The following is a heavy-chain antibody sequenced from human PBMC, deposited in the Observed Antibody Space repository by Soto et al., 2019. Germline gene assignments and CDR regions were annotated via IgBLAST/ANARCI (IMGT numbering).Heavy chain of an antibody. CDR1: GFTFSSYA. CDR3: ARSPYYYDSSGYYLFDY. J-gene: IGHJ4*02. V-gene: IGHV3-30-3*01. D-gene: IGHD3-22*01. Sequence: QVQLVESGGGVVQPGRSLRLSCAASGFTFSSYAMHWVHQAPGKGLEWVAVISYDGSNKYYADSVKGRFTISRDNSKNTLYLQMNSLRAEDTAVYYCARSPYYYDSSGYYLFDYWGQGTLVTVSS. CDR2: ISYDGSNK.